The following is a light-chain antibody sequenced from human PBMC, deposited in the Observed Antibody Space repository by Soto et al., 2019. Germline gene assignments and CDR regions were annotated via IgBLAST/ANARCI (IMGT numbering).Light chain of an antibody. V-gene: IGKV3-20*01. CDR2: GAS. Sequence: EIVLTQSPGTLSLSPGERATLSCRASQSVSYLGWYQQKPGQAPRLLIYGASSRATGIPDRFSGSGSGTDFTLTISRLEPEDFAVYYCQHYDSSPSWTFGQGTKVEIK. CDR3: QHYDSSPSWT. J-gene: IGKJ1*01. CDR1: QSVSY.